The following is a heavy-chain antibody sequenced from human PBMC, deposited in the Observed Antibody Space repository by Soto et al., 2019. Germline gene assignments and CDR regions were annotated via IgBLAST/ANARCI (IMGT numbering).Heavy chain of an antibody. D-gene: IGHD3-3*01. CDR2: ISSSSSYI. Sequence: GGSLRLSCAASGFTFSSYSMNWVRQAPGKGLEWVSSISSSSSYIYYADSVKGRFTISRDNAKNSLYLQMNSLRAEDTAVYYCAREGSQRSYYDFWSGRNWFDPWGQGTLVTVSS. CDR1: GFTFSSYS. J-gene: IGHJ5*02. CDR3: AREGSQRSYYDFWSGRNWFDP. V-gene: IGHV3-21*01.